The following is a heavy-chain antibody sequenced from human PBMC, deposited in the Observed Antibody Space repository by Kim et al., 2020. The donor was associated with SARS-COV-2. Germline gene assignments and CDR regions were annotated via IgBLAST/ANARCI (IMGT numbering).Heavy chain of an antibody. CDR2: ISYDGSNK. CDR1: GFTFSSYG. CDR3: AKGQYYYGFDVGRSVPSGYYGMDV. Sequence: GGSLRLSCAASGFTFSSYGMHWVRQAPGKGLEWVAVISYDGSNKYYADSVKGRFTISRDNSKNTLYLQMNSLRAEDTAVYYCAKGQYYYGFDVGRSVPSGYYGMDVWGQGTTVTVSS. J-gene: IGHJ6*02. D-gene: IGHD3-10*01. V-gene: IGHV3-30*18.